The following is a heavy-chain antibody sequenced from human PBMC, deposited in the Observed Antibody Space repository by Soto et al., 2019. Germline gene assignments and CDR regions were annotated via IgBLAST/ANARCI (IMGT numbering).Heavy chain of an antibody. J-gene: IGHJ4*02. Sequence: EVQLLESGGGLVQPGGSLRLSCAASGFTFSNYAMSWVRQAPGKGLEWVSSISGSGGTTYYADSVKGRFTISRDNSRNTVYLQMNSLRAEDTAVYYCAKDPKTSSSCPEFDYWGQGTLVTVSS. CDR3: AKDPKTSSSCPEFDY. CDR2: ISGSGGTT. D-gene: IGHD6-13*01. V-gene: IGHV3-23*01. CDR1: GFTFSNYA.